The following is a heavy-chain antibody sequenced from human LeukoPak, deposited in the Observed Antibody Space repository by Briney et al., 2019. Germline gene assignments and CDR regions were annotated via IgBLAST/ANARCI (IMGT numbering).Heavy chain of an antibody. Sequence: GASVKVSCKVSGYTLTELSMHWERQAPGKGLEWMGGFDPEDGETIYAQKFQGRVTMTEDTSTDTAYMELSSLRSEDTAVYYCATQQSLLEPRFDYWGQGTLVTVSS. J-gene: IGHJ4*02. CDR3: ATQQSLLEPRFDY. CDR2: FDPEDGET. CDR1: GYTLTELS. V-gene: IGHV1-24*01. D-gene: IGHD1-1*01.